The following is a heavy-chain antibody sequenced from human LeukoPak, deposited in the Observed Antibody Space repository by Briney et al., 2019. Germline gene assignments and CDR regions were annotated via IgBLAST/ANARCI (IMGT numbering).Heavy chain of an antibody. J-gene: IGHJ4*02. CDR2: ISYDGSNK. Sequence: GGSLRLSCAASGFTFSSHAMHWVRQAPGKGLEWVALISYDGSNKHYADSVKGRFTISRDNSRNTLYLQMNSLRAEDTAVYYCAKDRMAAAGPFDYWGQGTLVTVSS. CDR1: GFTFSSHA. D-gene: IGHD6-13*01. CDR3: AKDRMAAAGPFDY. V-gene: IGHV3-30-3*01.